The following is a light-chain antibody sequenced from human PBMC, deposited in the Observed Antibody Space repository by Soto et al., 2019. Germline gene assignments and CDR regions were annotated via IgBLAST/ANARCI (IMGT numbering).Light chain of an antibody. CDR1: QSVSSN. V-gene: IGKV3-15*01. Sequence: EIVMTQSPATLSVSPGERATLSCRASQSVSSNLAWYQQKPDQAPRLLIYGASTRATGIPARFSGSGSGTEFTLTISSLQSEDFAVYYCQQEGTFGQGTKVEIK. J-gene: IGKJ1*01. CDR3: QQEGT. CDR2: GAS.